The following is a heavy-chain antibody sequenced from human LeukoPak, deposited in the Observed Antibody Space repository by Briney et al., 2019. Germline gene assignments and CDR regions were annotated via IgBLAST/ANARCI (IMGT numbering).Heavy chain of an antibody. D-gene: IGHD6-13*01. CDR3: ARGSRIAAAGTDFFVGNY. Sequence: PGGSLRLSCAASGFTFSSYSMNWVRQAPGKGLEWISYISRSSSPIYYADSVKGRFTISRDNAKNTLYLQMNSLRAEDTAVYYCARGSRIAAAGTDFFVGNYWGQGTLVTVSS. CDR1: GFTFSSYS. V-gene: IGHV3-48*04. CDR2: ISRSSSPI. J-gene: IGHJ4*02.